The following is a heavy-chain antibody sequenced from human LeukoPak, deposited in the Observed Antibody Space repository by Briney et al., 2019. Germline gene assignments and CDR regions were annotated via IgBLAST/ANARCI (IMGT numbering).Heavy chain of an antibody. CDR3: ARARTVYYFDY. CDR1: GGSISSYY. V-gene: IGHV4-59*01. CDR2: IYYSGST. Sequence: SETLSLTCTVSGGSISSYYWSWIRQPPGKGLEWIGYIYYSGSTNYNPSLKSRVTISVDTSKNQFSLKLSSVTAADTAVYYCARARTVYYFDYWGQGTVVTVSS. J-gene: IGHJ4*02.